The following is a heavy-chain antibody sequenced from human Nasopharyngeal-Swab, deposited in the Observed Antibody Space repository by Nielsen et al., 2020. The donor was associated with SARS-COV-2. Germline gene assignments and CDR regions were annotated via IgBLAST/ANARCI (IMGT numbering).Heavy chain of an antibody. CDR1: GFTLSSYA. CDR3: AKEGSRTTVITIYWYFDL. Sequence: GESLKISCAASGFTLSSYAMSWVRQAPGKGLEWVSAISGSGGSTYYADSVKGRFTISRDNSKNTLYLQMNSLRAEDTAVYYCAKEGSRTTVITIYWYFDLWGRGTLVTVSS. CDR2: ISGSGGST. V-gene: IGHV3-23*01. J-gene: IGHJ2*01. D-gene: IGHD2/OR15-2a*01.